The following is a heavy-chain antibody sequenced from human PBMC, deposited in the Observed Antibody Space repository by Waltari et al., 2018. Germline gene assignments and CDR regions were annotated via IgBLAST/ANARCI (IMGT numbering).Heavy chain of an antibody. V-gene: IGHV4-34*01. J-gene: IGHJ4*02. CDR2: INHSGST. CDR3: ARERGSYYYDY. D-gene: IGHD1-26*01. CDR1: GGSFSGYY. Sequence: QVQLQQWGAGLLKPSETLSLTCAVYGGSFSGYYWSWIRQPPGKGLEAIGEINHSGSTNYNPYLTTRVTISVDTSKNQFSRKLSSVTAADTAVYYCARERGSYYYDYWGQGTLVTVSS.